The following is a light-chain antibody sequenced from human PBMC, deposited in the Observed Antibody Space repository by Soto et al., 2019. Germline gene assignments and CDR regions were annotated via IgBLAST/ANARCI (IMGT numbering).Light chain of an antibody. CDR2: TAS. V-gene: IGKV1-39*01. Sequence: DIQMTQSPSSLSASVGDRVTFTCRASQNIRKYLNWYQQKPGKAPKLLIYTASSLQVGFPSRFSGSGSGTDFTLTISRLEPEDFAVYYCQQYGSSGTFGQGTKVDI. CDR3: QQYGSSGT. J-gene: IGKJ1*01. CDR1: QNIRKY.